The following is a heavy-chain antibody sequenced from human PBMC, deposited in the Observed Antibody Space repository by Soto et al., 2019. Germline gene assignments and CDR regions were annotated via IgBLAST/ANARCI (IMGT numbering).Heavy chain of an antibody. Sequence: QVQLVQSGAEVKKPGASVKVSCKASGYTFTSDGISWVRQAPGQGLEWMGWISAYNGNTNYAQKLQGRVTMTTDTTTSTAYMGLRSRSSDDTAVYSCSRLKYYDLLTGYYHYDAFEIGGNGTIVPVSA. CDR3: SRLKYYDLLTGYYHYDAFEI. CDR1: GYTFTSDG. CDR2: ISAYNGNT. V-gene: IGHV1-18*01. D-gene: IGHD3-9*01. J-gene: IGHJ3*02.